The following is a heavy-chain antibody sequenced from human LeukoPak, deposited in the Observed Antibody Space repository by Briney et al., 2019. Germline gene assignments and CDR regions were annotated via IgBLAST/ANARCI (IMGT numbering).Heavy chain of an antibody. V-gene: IGHV1-69*13. D-gene: IGHD3-3*01. CDR3: ARVGSGFDFWSAHDAFDT. J-gene: IGHJ3*02. CDR2: IIPIFGTA. CDR1: GGTFSSYA. Sequence: ASVKVSCKASGGTFSSYAISWVRQAPGQGLGWMGGIIPIFGTANYAQKFQGRVTITADESTSTAYMELSSLRSEDTAVYYCARVGSGFDFWSAHDAFDTWGQGTVVTVSS.